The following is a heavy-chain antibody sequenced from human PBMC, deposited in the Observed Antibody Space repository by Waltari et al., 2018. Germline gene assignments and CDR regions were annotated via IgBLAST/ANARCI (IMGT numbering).Heavy chain of an antibody. V-gene: IGHV3-48*03. J-gene: IGHJ4*02. CDR2: ISSSGTSI. CDR3: ARAAITGTGFDF. CDR1: GFTFTTYE. D-gene: IGHD1-20*01. Sequence: EMQLVESGGGLVQPGGSLRLSCAASGFTFTTYEMNWVRQAPGTGLEWISYISSSGTSIYYADSVKGRFTISRDNAQDSLYLQMNSLRAEDTAVYYCARAAITGTGFDFWGQGSLVTVSS.